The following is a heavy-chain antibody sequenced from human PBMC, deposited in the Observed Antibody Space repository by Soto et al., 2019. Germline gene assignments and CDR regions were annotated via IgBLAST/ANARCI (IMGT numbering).Heavy chain of an antibody. D-gene: IGHD1-26*01. CDR2: INVDNGET. J-gene: IGHJ5*02. CDR3: ARWISGGYSDWFDQ. CDR1: GYNFMRYG. Sequence: QVQLVQSGAEVKKPGASVKVSCKASGYNFMRYGFTWVRQAPGQGLEWMGWINVDNGETKYPQKIQGRVTMTTDTSTSTVYMELRSLTSDDTAVYYCARWISGGYSDWFDQWGHGTLVTVSS. V-gene: IGHV1-18*04.